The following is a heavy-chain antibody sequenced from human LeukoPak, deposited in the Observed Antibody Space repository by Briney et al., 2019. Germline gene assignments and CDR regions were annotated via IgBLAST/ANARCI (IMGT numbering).Heavy chain of an antibody. V-gene: IGHV3-53*01. J-gene: IGHJ1*01. CDR1: GFTVSSNY. D-gene: IGHD4-17*01. CDR3: ARDGNDYGDYEYFQH. CDR2: IYSGGST. Sequence: GGSLRLSCAASGFTVSSNYMSWVRQAPGKGLEWVSVIYSGGSTYYADSVRGRFTISRDNSKNTLYLQMNSLRAEDTAVYYCARDGNDYGDYEYFQHWGQGTLVTVSS.